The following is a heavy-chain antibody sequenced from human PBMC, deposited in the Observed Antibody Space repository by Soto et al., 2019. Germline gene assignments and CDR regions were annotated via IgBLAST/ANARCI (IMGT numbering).Heavy chain of an antibody. D-gene: IGHD3-9*01. CDR3: VKDDRYDILTGYYEIDY. J-gene: IGHJ4*02. CDR2: ISSNGGST. Sequence: PGGPLRLSCSASGFTFSSYAMHWVRQAPGKGLEYVSAISSNGGSTYYADSVKGRFTISRDNSKNTLYLQMSSLRAEDTAVYYCVKDDRYDILTGYYEIDYWGQGTLVTVSS. V-gene: IGHV3-64D*08. CDR1: GFTFSSYA.